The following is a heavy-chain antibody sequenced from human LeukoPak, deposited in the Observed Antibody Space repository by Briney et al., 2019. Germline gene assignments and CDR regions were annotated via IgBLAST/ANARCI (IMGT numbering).Heavy chain of an antibody. Sequence: SVKDSCKASGFTFTSSAVQWVRQARGQRLEWIGWIVVGSGNTNYAQKFQERVTITRDMSTSTAYMELSSLRSEDTAVYYCAAGVVVAAPYYYGMDVWGKGTTVTVSS. CDR3: AAGVVVAAPYYYGMDV. V-gene: IGHV1-58*01. J-gene: IGHJ6*04. CDR1: GFTFTSSA. CDR2: IVVGSGNT. D-gene: IGHD2-15*01.